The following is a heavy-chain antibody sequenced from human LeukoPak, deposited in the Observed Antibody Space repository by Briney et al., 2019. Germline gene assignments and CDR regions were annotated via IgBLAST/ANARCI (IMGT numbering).Heavy chain of an antibody. CDR3: AKGLTWDSTSCSD. D-gene: IGHD2-2*01. Sequence: PGGSLRLSCAASGFTFSSYAMSWVRQAPGKGPEWVSAIVGSGGNMYYADSVKGRFTISRDNFKSTLYLQMNSLRAEDTAVYYCAKGLTWDSTSCSDWGQGTLVTVSS. CDR1: GFTFSSYA. CDR2: IVGSGGNM. V-gene: IGHV3-23*01. J-gene: IGHJ4*02.